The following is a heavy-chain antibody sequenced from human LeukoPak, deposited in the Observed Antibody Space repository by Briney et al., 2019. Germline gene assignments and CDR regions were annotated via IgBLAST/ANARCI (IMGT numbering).Heavy chain of an antibody. CDR2: INHSGST. V-gene: IGHV4-34*01. Sequence: KTSETLSLTCAVYGGSFSGYYWSWIRQPPGKGLEWIGEINHSGSTNYNPSLKSRVTISVDTSKNQFSLKLSSVTAADTAVYYCARGFSYDFWSGYYYFDYWGQGTLVTVSS. J-gene: IGHJ4*02. CDR3: ARGFSYDFWSGYYYFDY. D-gene: IGHD3-3*01. CDR1: GGSFSGYY.